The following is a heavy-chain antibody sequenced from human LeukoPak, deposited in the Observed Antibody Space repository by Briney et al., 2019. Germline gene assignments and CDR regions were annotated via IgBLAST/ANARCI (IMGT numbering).Heavy chain of an antibody. D-gene: IGHD3-22*01. Sequence: ATVKVSCKASGCTFSSYTISWVRQAPGQGLEWMGQIIPIIGIANYAQNFQGRVTITADKSTSTAYMELSRLRSEDTAVYYCARDTDYYDSSGPNWFDPWGEGTLVTVSS. CDR2: IIPIIGIA. CDR3: ARDTDYYDSSGPNWFDP. CDR1: GCTFSSYT. V-gene: IGHV1-69*10. J-gene: IGHJ5*02.